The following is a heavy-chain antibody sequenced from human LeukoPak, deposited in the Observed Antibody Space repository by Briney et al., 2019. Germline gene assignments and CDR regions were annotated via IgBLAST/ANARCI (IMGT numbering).Heavy chain of an antibody. CDR2: FSYSGST. CDR1: GGSISSYY. D-gene: IGHD3-9*01. CDR3: AGGVDWSLDY. Sequence: PSETLSLTCTVSGGSISSYYWGWIRQPPGKGLEWIGSFSYSGSTYYNPSLKSRVTISVDTSKNQFSLKLSSVTAADTAVYYCAGGVDWSLDYWGQGALVTVSS. V-gene: IGHV4-39*01. J-gene: IGHJ4*02.